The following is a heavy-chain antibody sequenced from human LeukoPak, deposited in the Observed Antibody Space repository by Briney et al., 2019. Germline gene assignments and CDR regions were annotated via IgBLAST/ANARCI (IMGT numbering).Heavy chain of an antibody. CDR2: IYYSGST. CDR3: ARHYDSSGYWYYFDY. CDR1: GGSIRGYY. D-gene: IGHD3-22*01. V-gene: IGHV4-59*08. Sequence: SETLSLTCTVSGGSIRGYYRSWIRQPPGKGLEWIGYIYYSGSTNYNPSLKSRVTISVDTSKNQFSLKLNSVTAADMAVYYCARHYDSSGYWYYFDYWGQGTLVTVSS. J-gene: IGHJ4*02.